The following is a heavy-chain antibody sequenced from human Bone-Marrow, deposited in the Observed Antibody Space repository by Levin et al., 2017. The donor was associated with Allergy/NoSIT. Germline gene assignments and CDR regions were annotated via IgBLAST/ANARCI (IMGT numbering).Heavy chain of an antibody. Sequence: LSLTCAASGFTFSSYGMHWIRQAPGKGPEWVAVITYGGNNKYYADSVKGRFTISRDNSKNALYLQMNNLRAEDTAVYYCAKDRTYCGGDCYSPALDNWGQGTLVTVSS. CDR2: ITYGGNNK. D-gene: IGHD2-21*01. V-gene: IGHV3-30*18. CDR3: AKDRTYCGGDCYSPALDN. J-gene: IGHJ4*02. CDR1: GFTFSSYG.